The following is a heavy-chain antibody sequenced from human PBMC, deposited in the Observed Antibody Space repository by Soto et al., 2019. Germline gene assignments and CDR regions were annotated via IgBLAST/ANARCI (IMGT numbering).Heavy chain of an antibody. CDR3: ARQGIAARTDFDY. Sequence: PGGSLRLSCAASGFTFSSYGMHWVRQSPGKGLGWVAVIWYDGSNKYYADSVKGRFTISRDNSKNTLYLQMNSLRAEDTAVYYCARQGIAARTDFDYWGQGTLVTVSS. CDR1: GFTFSSYG. J-gene: IGHJ4*02. V-gene: IGHV3-33*01. D-gene: IGHD6-6*01. CDR2: IWYDGSNK.